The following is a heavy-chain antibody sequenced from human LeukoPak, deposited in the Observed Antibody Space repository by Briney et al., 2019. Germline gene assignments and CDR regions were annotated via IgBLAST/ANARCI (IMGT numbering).Heavy chain of an antibody. J-gene: IGHJ5*02. Sequence: GGSLRLSCAASGFTFSGSVMHWVRQASGKGLEWVGRIRTKADSYATAYAASVKGRFTISRDDSKNTAFLQMNSLKTEDTALYYRTRSQWDLISSWGQGTLVTVSS. CDR2: IRTKADSYAT. CDR3: TRSQWDLISS. CDR1: GFTFSGSV. D-gene: IGHD1-26*01. V-gene: IGHV3-73*01.